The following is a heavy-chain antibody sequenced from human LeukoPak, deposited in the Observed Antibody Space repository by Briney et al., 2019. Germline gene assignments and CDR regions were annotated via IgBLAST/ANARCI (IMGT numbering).Heavy chain of an antibody. D-gene: IGHD3-16*02. CDR1: GGSFNNYY. Sequence: SETLSLTCTVSGGSFNNYYWSWIRQPPGKGLEWIGYFFYSGSTNYNPSFKSRVTISVDTSKNQFSLKVSSVTTADTAVYYCARGDTLGGVVAFDAFDIWGLGTMVTVSS. CDR2: FFYSGST. V-gene: IGHV4-59*01. CDR3: ARGDTLGGVVAFDAFDI. J-gene: IGHJ3*02.